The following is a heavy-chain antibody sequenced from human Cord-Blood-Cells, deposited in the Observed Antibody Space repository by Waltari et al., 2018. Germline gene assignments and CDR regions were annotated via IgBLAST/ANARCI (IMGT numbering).Heavy chain of an antibody. V-gene: IGHV4-34*01. J-gene: IGHJ4*02. Sequence: QVQLQQWGAGLLKPSETLSLTCAVYGGSFRGYYWSWIRQPPGKGLEWIGEINHSGSTNYNPSLKSRVTISVDTSKNQFSLKLSSVTAADTAVYYCARHVRLLRYFDWLLEGFDYWGQGTLVTVSS. CDR1: GGSFRGYY. D-gene: IGHD3-9*01. CDR3: ARHVRLLRYFDWLLEGFDY. CDR2: INHSGST.